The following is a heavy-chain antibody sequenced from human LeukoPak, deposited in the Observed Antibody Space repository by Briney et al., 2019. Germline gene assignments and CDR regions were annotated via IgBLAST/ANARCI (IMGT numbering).Heavy chain of an antibody. J-gene: IGHJ4*02. V-gene: IGHV3-23*01. CDR1: GFTFSSYG. CDR3: AKDFGSGSYGRTAGFSMFDY. D-gene: IGHD3-10*01. Sequence: GGSLRLSCAASGFTFSSYGMSWVRQAPGKGLEWVSAISGSGDSTYYADSVKGRFTISRDNSKNTLYLQMSSLRAEDTALYYCAKDFGSGSYGRTAGFSMFDYWGQGTLVTVSS. CDR2: ISGSGDST.